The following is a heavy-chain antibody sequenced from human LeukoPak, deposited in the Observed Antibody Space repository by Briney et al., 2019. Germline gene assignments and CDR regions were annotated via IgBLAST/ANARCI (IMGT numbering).Heavy chain of an antibody. Sequence: PSETLSLTCAVYGGSFSGYYWSWIRQPPGKGLEWIGEINHSGSTNYNPSLKSRVTISVDTSKNQSSLKLSSVTAADTAVYYCARVGANYAGSWGQGTLVTVSS. D-gene: IGHD4/OR15-4a*01. CDR2: INHSGST. CDR1: GGSFSGYY. CDR3: ARVGANYAGS. J-gene: IGHJ5*02. V-gene: IGHV4-34*01.